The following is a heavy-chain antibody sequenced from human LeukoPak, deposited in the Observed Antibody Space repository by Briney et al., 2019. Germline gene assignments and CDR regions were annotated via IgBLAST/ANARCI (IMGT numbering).Heavy chain of an antibody. CDR3: ARDGATIFGVVIHDY. CDR1: GFTFSSYS. V-gene: IGHV3-48*01. Sequence: GGSLRLSCAASGFTFSSYSMNWVRQAPGKGLEWVSYISSSSSTIYYADSVKGRFTISRDNAKNSLYLQMNSLRAEGTAVYYCARDGATIFGVVIHDYWGQGTLVTVSS. CDR2: ISSSSSTI. J-gene: IGHJ4*02. D-gene: IGHD3-3*01.